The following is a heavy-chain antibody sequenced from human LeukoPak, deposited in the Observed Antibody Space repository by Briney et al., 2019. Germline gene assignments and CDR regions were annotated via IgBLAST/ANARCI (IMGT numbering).Heavy chain of an antibody. J-gene: IGHJ4*02. D-gene: IGHD1-26*01. CDR2: IIQDGSEK. CDR1: GFTFSRYW. V-gene: IGHV3-7*01. CDR3: ARDVGVDY. Sequence: PGGSLRLSCAGSGFTFSRYWMSWVRQAPGKGLEWVANIIQDGSEKYYVDSVKGRFTISRDNAKNSLYLQMNSLRAEDTAVYYCARDVGVDYWGQGTLVTVSS.